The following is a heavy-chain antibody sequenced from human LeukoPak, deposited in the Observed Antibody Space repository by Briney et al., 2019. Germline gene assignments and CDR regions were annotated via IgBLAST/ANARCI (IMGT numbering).Heavy chain of an antibody. V-gene: IGHV3-23*01. CDR1: GFTFSSYA. CDR3: ARESMSSGWYYFDY. J-gene: IGHJ4*02. Sequence: GGSLRLSCAASGFTFSSYAMGWVRQAPGKGLEWVSAISGSGGNTYYADSVKGRFTISRDNSKNTLYLQMNSLRAEDTAVYYCARESMSSGWYYFDYWGQGTLVTVS. D-gene: IGHD6-19*01. CDR2: ISGSGGNT.